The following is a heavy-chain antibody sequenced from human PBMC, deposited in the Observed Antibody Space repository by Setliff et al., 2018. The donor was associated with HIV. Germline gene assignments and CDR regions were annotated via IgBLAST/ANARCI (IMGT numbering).Heavy chain of an antibody. Sequence: GESLKISCKGSGYNFTSYWIAWLRQMPGKGLECMGIIYPGDSDTRYSPSFQGHVTISADKSISTAYLQWSSLKASDTAMFYCARHGQYGSGNYYNRPFDFWGQGTLVTVSS. CDR2: IYPGDSDT. V-gene: IGHV5-51*01. CDR1: GYNFTSYW. CDR3: ARHGQYGSGNYYNRPFDF. D-gene: IGHD3-10*01. J-gene: IGHJ4*01.